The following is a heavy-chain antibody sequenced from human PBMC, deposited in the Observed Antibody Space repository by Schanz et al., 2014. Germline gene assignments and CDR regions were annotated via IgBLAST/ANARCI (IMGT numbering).Heavy chain of an antibody. CDR2: VHPSGTT. D-gene: IGHD2-2*01. V-gene: IGHV4-34*10. CDR1: GGSISSYY. CDR3: ARGQDHAKTGDL. J-gene: IGHJ5*02. Sequence: QVQLQESGPGLVKPSETLSLTCAVSGGSISSYYWSWIRQPPGKALEWIGEVHPSGTTNYNPSLSYRVTMSVDASKNQFSLTLTSVTAADTAVYYCARGQDHAKTGDLWGRGTLVTISS.